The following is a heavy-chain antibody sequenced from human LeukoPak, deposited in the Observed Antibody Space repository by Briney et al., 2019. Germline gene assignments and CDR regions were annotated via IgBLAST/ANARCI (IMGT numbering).Heavy chain of an antibody. D-gene: IGHD1-26*01. Sequence: GGSLRLSCAASGFTFDDYGMSWVRQAPGKGLEWVANINQDGGEKNYVDSVKGRFTISRDNAKNSLFLQMNSLKTEDTAVYYCTTDGVGVEGATYDNWGQGTLVSVSS. V-gene: IGHV3-7*03. CDR3: TTDGVGVEGATYDN. J-gene: IGHJ4*02. CDR1: GFTFDDYG. CDR2: INQDGGEK.